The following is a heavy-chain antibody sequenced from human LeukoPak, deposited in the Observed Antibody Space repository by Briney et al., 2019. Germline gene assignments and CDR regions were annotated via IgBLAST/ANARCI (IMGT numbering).Heavy chain of an antibody. Sequence: SETLSLTCTVSGGSISTYYWSWIRQPAGKGLEWIGRIYTSGSTNYNPSLKSRVTMSLDTSKNQFSLKLNSVTAADTAVYYCARDEAAAASRCYYYMDVWGKGTTVTVSS. CDR2: IYTSGST. CDR3: ARDEAAAASRCYYYMDV. D-gene: IGHD6-13*01. V-gene: IGHV4-4*07. J-gene: IGHJ6*03. CDR1: GGSISTYY.